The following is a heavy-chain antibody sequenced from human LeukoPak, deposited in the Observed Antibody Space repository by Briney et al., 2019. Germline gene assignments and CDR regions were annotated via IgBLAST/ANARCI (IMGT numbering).Heavy chain of an antibody. Sequence: ASVKVSCKASGGTFSSYAISWVRQATGQGLEWMGWMNPNSGNTGYAQKFQGRVTMTRNTSISTAYMELSSLRSEDTAVYYCARAPVTMVRGVMLFDYWGQGTLVTVSS. CDR1: GGTFSSYA. CDR2: MNPNSGNT. V-gene: IGHV1-8*02. J-gene: IGHJ4*02. CDR3: ARAPVTMVRGVMLFDY. D-gene: IGHD3-10*01.